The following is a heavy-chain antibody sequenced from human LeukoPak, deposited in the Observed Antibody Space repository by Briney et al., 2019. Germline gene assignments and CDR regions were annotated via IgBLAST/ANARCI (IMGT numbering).Heavy chain of an antibody. CDR2: ISGSGGSR. CDR3: AKVTDFWSGFFDY. Sequence: GGSLRLSCAASGFTFSSYAISWVRQAPGKGLEWVSGISGSGGSRYYADSVRGRFTIPRDNSKNTLYLQMNRLRAEDTAVYYCAKVTDFWSGFFDYWGQGTLVTVSS. CDR1: GFTFSSYA. J-gene: IGHJ4*02. D-gene: IGHD3-3*01. V-gene: IGHV3-23*01.